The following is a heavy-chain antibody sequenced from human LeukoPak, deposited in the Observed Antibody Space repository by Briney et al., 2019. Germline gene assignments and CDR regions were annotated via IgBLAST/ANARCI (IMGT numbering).Heavy chain of an antibody. V-gene: IGHV3-30-3*01. J-gene: IGHJ4*02. CDR1: GFTFSSYA. Sequence: QTGGSLRLSCAASGFTFSSYAMHWVRQAPGKGLEWVAVISYDGSNKYYADSVKGRFTISRDNSKNTLYLQMNSLRAEDTAVYYCARVYSSGFVDYWGQGTLVTVSS. D-gene: IGHD3-22*01. CDR3: ARVYSSGFVDY. CDR2: ISYDGSNK.